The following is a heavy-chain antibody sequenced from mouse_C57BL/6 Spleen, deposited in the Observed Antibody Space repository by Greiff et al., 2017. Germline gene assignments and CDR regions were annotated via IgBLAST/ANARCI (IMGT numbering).Heavy chain of an antibody. D-gene: IGHD1-3*01. CDR1: GYTFTSYW. Sequence: QVQLQQPGAELVKPGASVKLSCKASGYTFTSYWMHWVKQRPGQGLEWIGMIHPNSGSTKYNEKFKSKATLTVDKSSSTAYMQLSSLTSEHSAVYYCARRRSSVLGYFDVWGTGTTVTVSS. J-gene: IGHJ1*03. V-gene: IGHV1-64*01. CDR3: ARRRSSVLGYFDV. CDR2: IHPNSGST.